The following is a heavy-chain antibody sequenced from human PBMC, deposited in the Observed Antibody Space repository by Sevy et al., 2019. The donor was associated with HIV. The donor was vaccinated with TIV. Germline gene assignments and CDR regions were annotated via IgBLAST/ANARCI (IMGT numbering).Heavy chain of an antibody. CDR2: IRNKANSYTT. CDR3: ASVMRRILWWSLDS. V-gene: IGHV3-72*01. Sequence: GESLKISCAASGVTFSDYYMDWVRQSPGKGLEWVGRIRNKANSYTTEFAASVKGRFTISRDDSKNSLYLQMHSLKTDDTAVYYCASVMRRILWWSLDSWGQGTLVTVSS. J-gene: IGHJ4*02. CDR1: GVTFSDYY. D-gene: IGHD2-21*01.